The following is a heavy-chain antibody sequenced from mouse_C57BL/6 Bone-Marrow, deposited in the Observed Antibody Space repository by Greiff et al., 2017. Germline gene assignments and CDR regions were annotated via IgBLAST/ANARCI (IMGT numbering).Heavy chain of an antibody. CDR2: IYPGDGDT. CDR3: AREEGHDGYRDY. D-gene: IGHD2-3*01. V-gene: IGHV1-80*01. Sequence: QVQLQQSGAELVKPGASVKISCKASGYAFSSYWMNWVKQRPGKGLEWIGQIYPGDGDTNYNGKFKGKATLTADKSSSTAYMQLSSLTSEDSAVYCCAREEGHDGYRDYWGQGTTLTVSS. J-gene: IGHJ2*01. CDR1: GYAFSSYW.